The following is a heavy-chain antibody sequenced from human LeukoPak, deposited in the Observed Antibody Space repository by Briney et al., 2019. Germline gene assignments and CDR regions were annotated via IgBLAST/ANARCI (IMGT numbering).Heavy chain of an antibody. CDR2: INHSGST. Sequence: SETLSLTCAVYGGSFSGYYWSWIRQPPGKGLEWIGEINHSGSTNYNPSLKSRVTISVDTSKNQFSLKLSSVTAADTAVYYCVRGRILFTSPLIYWGQGTLVTVSS. D-gene: IGHD2-21*01. V-gene: IGHV4-34*01. CDR3: VRGRILFTSPLIY. CDR1: GGSFSGYY. J-gene: IGHJ4*02.